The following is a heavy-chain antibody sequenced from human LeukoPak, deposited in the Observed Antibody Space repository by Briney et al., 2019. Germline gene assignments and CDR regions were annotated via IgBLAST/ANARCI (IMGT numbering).Heavy chain of an antibody. V-gene: IGHV4-59*12. J-gene: IGHJ4*02. CDR1: GGSISSYY. CDR2: IYYSGST. D-gene: IGHD5-18*01. Sequence: PSETLSLTCTVSGGSISSYYWSWIRQPPGKGLEWIGYIYYSGSTNYNPSLKSRVTISVDTSKNQFSLKLSSVTAADTAVYYCARVYIQLWTYYFDYWGQGTLVTVSS. CDR3: ARVYIQLWTYYFDY.